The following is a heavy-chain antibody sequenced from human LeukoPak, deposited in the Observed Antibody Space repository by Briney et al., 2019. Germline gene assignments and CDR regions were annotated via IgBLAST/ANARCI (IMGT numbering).Heavy chain of an antibody. Sequence: QTGGSLRLSCAASGFTFSSYSMNWVRQAPGKGLEWVSYISSSSSTIYYADSVKGRFTISRDNAKNSLYLQMNSLRAEDTAVYYCARGSPPAYGGYEAHDAFDIWGQGTMVTVSS. CDR1: GFTFSSYS. CDR3: ARGSPPAYGGYEAHDAFDI. V-gene: IGHV3-48*01. D-gene: IGHD5-12*01. J-gene: IGHJ3*02. CDR2: ISSSSSTI.